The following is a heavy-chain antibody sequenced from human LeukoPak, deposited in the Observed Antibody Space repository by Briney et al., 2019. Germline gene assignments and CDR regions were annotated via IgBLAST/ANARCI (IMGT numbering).Heavy chain of an antibody. J-gene: IGHJ6*02. D-gene: IGHD3-3*01. CDR3: AKDRSVGVAIYYYYGMAV. CDR2: ISGSGGST. V-gene: IGHV3-23*01. Sequence: GASLRLSCAASGFTFSSYAMSWVRQAPGKGLEWASPISGSGGSTYYADSVKGRCTISRDNSKNTLYMQMNSLRVEDTAVYYCAKDRSVGVAIYYYYGMAVWGQGTTVTVSS. CDR1: GFTFSSYA.